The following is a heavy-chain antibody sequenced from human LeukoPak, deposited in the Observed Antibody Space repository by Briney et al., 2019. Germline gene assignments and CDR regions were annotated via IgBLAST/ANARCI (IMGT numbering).Heavy chain of an antibody. J-gene: IGHJ4*02. D-gene: IGHD6-13*01. Sequence: SETLSLTCTVSGGSISSSSYYWGWIRQPPGKGLEWIGSIYYSGSTYYNPSLKSRVTISVDTSKNQFSLKLSSVTAADTAVYYCASLGAAGTFDYWGQGTLVTVSS. V-gene: IGHV4-39*07. CDR2: IYYSGST. CDR1: GGSISSSSYY. CDR3: ASLGAAGTFDY.